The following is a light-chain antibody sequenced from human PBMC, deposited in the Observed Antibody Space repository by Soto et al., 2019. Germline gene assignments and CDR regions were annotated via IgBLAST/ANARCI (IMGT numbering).Light chain of an antibody. CDR3: QEQHGSPPGYT. Sequence: EIVLTQSPGTLSLSPGERATLSCRASQPVIGGYMAWYHQKPGRAPRLVIYGTSNRATGVPDRFSGSGSGTDLTLSISRLEPEEFGVYFCQEQHGSPPGYTFGQGTKLEIK. J-gene: IGKJ2*01. CDR2: GTS. CDR1: QPVIGGY. V-gene: IGKV3-20*01.